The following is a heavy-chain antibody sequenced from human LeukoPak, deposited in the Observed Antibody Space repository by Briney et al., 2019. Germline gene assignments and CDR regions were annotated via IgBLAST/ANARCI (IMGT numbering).Heavy chain of an antibody. CDR3: ASPQVDSSGYFGGWGMDV. CDR1: GFTFSSST. V-gene: IGHV3-30*04. D-gene: IGHD3-22*01. Sequence: QPGGSLRLSCAASGFTFSSSTMHWVRQAPAKGLEGVALISYDGSNKYFADSVKGRFTISRDNSKSTLYLQMNSLRAEDTAVYYCASPQVDSSGYFGGWGMDVWGQGTTVTVSS. J-gene: IGHJ6*02. CDR2: ISYDGSNK.